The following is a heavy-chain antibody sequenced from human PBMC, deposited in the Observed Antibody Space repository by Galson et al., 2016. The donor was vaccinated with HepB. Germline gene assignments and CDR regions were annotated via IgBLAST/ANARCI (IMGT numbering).Heavy chain of an antibody. CDR1: GFTSSIYA. V-gene: IGHV3-30-3*01. J-gene: IGHJ6*02. CDR3: AKDGILGTTAQSKGMDV. CDR2: IPYDGSSQ. D-gene: IGHD1-26*01. Sequence: SLRLSCAASGFTSSIYAMHWVRQAPGKGLEWVALIPYDGSSQYYADSVRGRFTISRDNSKNTLYLQMDSLRPEDTAVYYCAKDGILGTTAQSKGMDVWGQGTTVTVSS.